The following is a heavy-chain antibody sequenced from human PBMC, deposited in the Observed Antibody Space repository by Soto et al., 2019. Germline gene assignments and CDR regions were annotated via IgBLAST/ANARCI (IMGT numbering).Heavy chain of an antibody. V-gene: IGHV1-3*04. CDR2: INIGSGNT. D-gene: IGHD2-21*02. J-gene: IGHJ6*02. CDR1: GYGFSSYG. Sequence: ASVKVSCKASGYGFSSYGMHWVRQAPGQRLEWMGWINIGSGNTEYSQNFQDRITITRDTSASTVYMELSSLRSEDTAVYYCARDGGDCGYRLAYYYYIGMDVWG. CDR3: ARDGGDCGYRLAYYYYIGMDV.